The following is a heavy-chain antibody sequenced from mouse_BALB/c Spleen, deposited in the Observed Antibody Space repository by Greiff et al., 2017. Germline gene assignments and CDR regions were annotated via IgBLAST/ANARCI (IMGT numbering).Heavy chain of an antibody. CDR2: IWAGGST. Sequence: VQLQESGPGLVAPSQSLSITCTVSGFSLTSYGVHWVRQPPGKGLEWLGVIWAGGSTNYNSALMSRLSISKDNSKSQVFLKMNSLQTDDTAMYYCARGAPIYYDYDDAMDYWGQGTSVTVSS. CDR1: GFSLTSYG. CDR3: ARGAPIYYDYDDAMDY. V-gene: IGHV2-9*02. D-gene: IGHD2-4*01. J-gene: IGHJ4*01.